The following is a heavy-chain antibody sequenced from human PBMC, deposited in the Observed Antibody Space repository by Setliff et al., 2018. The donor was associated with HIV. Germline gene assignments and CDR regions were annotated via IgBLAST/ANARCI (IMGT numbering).Heavy chain of an antibody. D-gene: IGHD6-13*01. CDR2: IIPIFGTA. V-gene: IGHV1-69*05. CDR1: GGAFSSYA. Sequence: GASVKVSCKASGGAFSSYALSWVRQAPGQGLEWMGEIIPIFGTANYAQKLQGRVTITTDESTSTAYMELSSLRSEDTAVYYCARQTVTVGIPGYFDSWGQGTLVTVSS. J-gene: IGHJ4*02. CDR3: ARQTVTVGIPGYFDS.